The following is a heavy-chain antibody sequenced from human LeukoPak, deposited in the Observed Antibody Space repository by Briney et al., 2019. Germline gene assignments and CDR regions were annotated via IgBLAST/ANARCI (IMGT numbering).Heavy chain of an antibody. CDR1: GFTVSTNY. CDR2: IYTGGTT. D-gene: IGHD3-16*01. J-gene: IGHJ4*02. Sequence: GGSLRLSCAASGFTVSTNYYMYWVRQAPGKGLEWVSSIYTGGTTYYADSVKGRFTISRDDPKNTLYLQMNSLRADDTAVYYCAREISRFGIWGQGTLVTVSS. V-gene: IGHV3-66*01. CDR3: AREISRFGI.